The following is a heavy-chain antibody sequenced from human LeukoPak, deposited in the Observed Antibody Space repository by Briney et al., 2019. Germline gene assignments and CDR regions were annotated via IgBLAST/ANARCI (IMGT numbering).Heavy chain of an antibody. CDR1: GFTFSNYV. CDR3: AKWGPYCVGDYCPALDS. V-gene: IGHV3-7*01. D-gene: IGHD2-21*02. J-gene: IGHJ4*02. CDR2: INQDGSKK. Sequence: GGSLRLSCAASGFTFSNYVMSWVRQAPGKGLEWVANINQDGSKKRYADSVKGRFTISRDNAKGSLYLQLNSLRAQDTAVYYCAKWGPYCVGDYCPALDSWGPGTLVTVSS.